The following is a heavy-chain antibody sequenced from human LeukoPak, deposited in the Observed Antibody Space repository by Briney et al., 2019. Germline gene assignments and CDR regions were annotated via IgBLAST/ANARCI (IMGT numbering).Heavy chain of an antibody. CDR1: GYTFTCYY. J-gene: IGHJ6*02. D-gene: IGHD3-3*01. Sequence: ASVKVSCKASGYTFTCYYMHWVRQAPGQGLEWMGRINPNSGGTNYAQKFQGRVTMTRDTSISTALMELSRLRSDDTAVYYCARGASITYNFWSGDQTDYGMDVWGQGTTVTVSS. CDR3: ARGASITYNFWSGDQTDYGMDV. V-gene: IGHV1-2*06. CDR2: INPNSGGT.